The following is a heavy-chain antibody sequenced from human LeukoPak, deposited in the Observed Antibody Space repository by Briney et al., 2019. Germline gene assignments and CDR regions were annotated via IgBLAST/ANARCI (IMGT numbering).Heavy chain of an antibody. J-gene: IGHJ4*02. CDR3: TTSPSACCDY. CDR1: GFTFSNAW. CDR2: IKSNTDGGTT. D-gene: IGHD3-3*01. Sequence: GGPLRLSCAVSGFTFSNAWMKWVRQTPGKGLEWVGRIKSNTDGGTTDYAAPVKGRFTISRDDSKNTLYLQMNSLKIEDTAVYYCTTSPSACCDYWGQGTLVTVSS. V-gene: IGHV3-15*01.